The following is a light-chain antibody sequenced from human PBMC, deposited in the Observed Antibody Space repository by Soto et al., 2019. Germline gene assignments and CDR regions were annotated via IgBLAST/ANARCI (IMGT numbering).Light chain of an antibody. Sequence: EIVLTQSPATLSVSPGGRATLSCRASQSISDTLAWYQQKPGQAPRLLIHGASTRAPGFPARFSGSGSGTDFTLTISSLEPEDFAVYYCQQRSSWPGTFGLGTKVDIK. CDR2: GAS. J-gene: IGKJ1*01. V-gene: IGKV3-11*01. CDR1: QSISDT. CDR3: QQRSSWPGT.